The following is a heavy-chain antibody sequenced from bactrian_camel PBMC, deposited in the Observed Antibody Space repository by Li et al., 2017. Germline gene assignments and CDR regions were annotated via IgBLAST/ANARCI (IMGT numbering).Heavy chain of an antibody. V-gene: IGHV3S53*01. Sequence: HVQLVESGGGSVQAGETLRLSCSVSESISTGAGMGWYRQAPGNECEVVSTISKDGTAFYVDSVKGRFTISQDNANARYRVYLQMNSLKTEDTAVYFCAADAGTATYCSGFPRGQGTQVTVS. CDR2: ISKDGTA. CDR1: ESISTGAG. D-gene: IGHD3*01. J-gene: IGHJ4*01.